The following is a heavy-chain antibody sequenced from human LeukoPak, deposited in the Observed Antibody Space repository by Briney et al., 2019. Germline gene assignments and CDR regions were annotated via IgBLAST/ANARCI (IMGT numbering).Heavy chain of an antibody. D-gene: IGHD6-19*01. CDR2: INPKSDGT. CDR3: ARVDNQWLVLIGRTGNWFDP. Sequence: GASVKVSCKASGYIFTDYYMHWVRQAPGQGLEWMGWINPKSDGTNYAQKLQGRVTMTTDTSTSTAYMELRSLRSDDTAVYYCARVDNQWLVLIGRTGNWFDPWGQGTLVTVSS. V-gene: IGHV1-2*02. CDR1: GYIFTDYY. J-gene: IGHJ5*02.